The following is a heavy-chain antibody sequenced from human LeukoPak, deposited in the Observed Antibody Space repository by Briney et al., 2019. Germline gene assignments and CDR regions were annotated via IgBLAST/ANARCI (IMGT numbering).Heavy chain of an antibody. CDR3: ARDFHAMDY. CDR1: GGSISSGSYY. Sequence: SETLSLTCTVSGGSISSGSYYWSWIRQPAGKGLEWIGRIYTSGSTNYNPTLKSRVTISVDTSKNQFSLKLSSVTAADTAVYYCARDFHAMDYWGQGTLVTVSS. CDR2: IYTSGST. J-gene: IGHJ4*02. V-gene: IGHV4-61*02.